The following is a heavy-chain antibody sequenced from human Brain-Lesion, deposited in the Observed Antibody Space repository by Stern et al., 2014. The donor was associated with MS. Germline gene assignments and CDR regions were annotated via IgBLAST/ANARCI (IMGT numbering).Heavy chain of an antibody. CDR2: IIPIVGSP. J-gene: IGHJ5*02. CDR1: GGTFGTYP. CDR3: AKDGPALVTNWFDP. D-gene: IGHD5-18*01. Sequence: VQLEESGPEVKKPGSSVPVSCKASGGTFGTYPITWLRQAPGQGLEWMGRIIPIVGSPNYAQKFQGRVTITAGRSTTTVYMKLSSLKSDDAAVYYCAKDGPALVTNWFDPWGRGTLVTVSS. V-gene: IGHV1-69*06.